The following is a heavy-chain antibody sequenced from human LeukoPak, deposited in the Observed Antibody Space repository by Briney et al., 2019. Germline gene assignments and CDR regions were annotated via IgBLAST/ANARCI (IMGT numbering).Heavy chain of an antibody. Sequence: QAGGSLRLSCAASGFTFSSYWMSWVRQAPGKGLEWVANIKQDGSEKYYVDSVKGRFTISRDNAKNSLYLQMNSLRAEDTAVYYCARDLLPYYYGMDVWGQGTTVTVSS. CDR2: IKQDGSEK. V-gene: IGHV3-7*03. J-gene: IGHJ6*02. CDR3: ARDLLPYYYGMDV. CDR1: GFTFSSYW.